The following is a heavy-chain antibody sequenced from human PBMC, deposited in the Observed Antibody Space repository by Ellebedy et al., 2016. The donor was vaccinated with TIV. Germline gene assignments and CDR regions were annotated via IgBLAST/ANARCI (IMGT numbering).Heavy chain of an antibody. CDR1: GFTFSSYG. CDR2: IWHDGSNK. V-gene: IGHV3-33*08. J-gene: IGHJ4*02. CDR3: ARDEGYYDSSGYYSGGHFDY. Sequence: PGGSLRLSCAASGFTFSSYGMHWVRQAPGKGLEWVAVIWHDGSNKYYADSVKGRFTMSRDNSKNTLYLQMNSLRAEDTAVYYCARDEGYYDSSGYYSGGHFDYWGQGTLVTVSS. D-gene: IGHD3-22*01.